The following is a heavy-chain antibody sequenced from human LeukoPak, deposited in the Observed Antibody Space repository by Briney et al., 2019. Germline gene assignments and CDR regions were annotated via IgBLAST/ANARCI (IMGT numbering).Heavy chain of an antibody. CDR1: GGTFSSYA. D-gene: IGHD6-6*01. CDR2: IIPIFGRA. Sequence: GSSMTVSRTASGGTFSSYAISRVRQPPGPGMEWVGGIIPIFGRANYAQKVQGRFTITTDESTSTAYMELSSLRSEDTAVYYCATPSISARCYYYYYMDVWGKGTTVTVSS. CDR3: ATPSISARCYYYYYMDV. J-gene: IGHJ6*03. V-gene: IGHV1-69*05.